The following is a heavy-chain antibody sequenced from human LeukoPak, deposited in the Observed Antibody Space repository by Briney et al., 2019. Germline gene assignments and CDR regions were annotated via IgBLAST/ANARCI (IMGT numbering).Heavy chain of an antibody. Sequence: GGSLRLSCAASAFTFSSYAMHWVRQAPGKGLEWVAVISYDGSYKDYADSVKGRFTVSRDNSKSTLYLQMNSLRAEDTAVYYCARGARKGDDYGGFFDYWGQGTLVTVSS. D-gene: IGHD4-23*01. V-gene: IGHV3-30*04. CDR3: ARGARKGDDYGGFFDY. J-gene: IGHJ4*02. CDR1: AFTFSSYA. CDR2: ISYDGSYK.